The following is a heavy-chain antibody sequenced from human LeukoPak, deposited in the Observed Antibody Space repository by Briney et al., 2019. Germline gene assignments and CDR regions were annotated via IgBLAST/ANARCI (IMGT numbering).Heavy chain of an antibody. D-gene: IGHD1-7*01. J-gene: IGHJ4*02. Sequence: GASVKVSCKASGGTFSSYAISWVRQAPGQGLEWMGRIIPILGIANYAQKFQGRVTITADKSTSTAYMELSSLRSEDTAVYYCARLTAHEWNYDPSDYWGQGTLVTVSS. CDR1: GGTFSSYA. CDR2: IIPILGIA. V-gene: IGHV1-69*04. CDR3: ARLTAHEWNYDPSDY.